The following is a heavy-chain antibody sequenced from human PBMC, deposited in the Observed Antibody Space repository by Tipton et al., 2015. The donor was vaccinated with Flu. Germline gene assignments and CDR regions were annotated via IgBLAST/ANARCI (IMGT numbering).Heavy chain of an antibody. CDR2: IFYSGST. CDR1: GGSISSYY. D-gene: IGHD4-11*01. Sequence: LRLSCTVSGGSISSYYWSWIRQPPGKGLEWIGYIFYSGSTNYNPSLKSRVTISVDTSKSQFSLKLSSVTAADTAVYYCARHPSASTSPFDPWGQGTLVTVSS. J-gene: IGHJ5*02. V-gene: IGHV4-59*08. CDR3: ARHPSASTSPFDP.